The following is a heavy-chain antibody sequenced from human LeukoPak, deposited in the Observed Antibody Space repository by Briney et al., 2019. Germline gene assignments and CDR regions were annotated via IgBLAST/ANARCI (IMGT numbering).Heavy chain of an antibody. CDR1: GFTFSSYA. J-gene: IGHJ6*04. CDR2: ISYGGSNK. D-gene: IGHD3-10*01. CDR3: ARDLGGSGSYYNVGMDV. V-gene: IGHV3-30*04. Sequence: PGRSLRLSCAASGFTFSSYAMHWVRQAPGKGLEWVAVISYGGSNKYYADSVKGRFTISRDNSKNTLYLQMNSLRAEDTAVYYCARDLGGSGSYYNVGMDVWGKGTTVTVSS.